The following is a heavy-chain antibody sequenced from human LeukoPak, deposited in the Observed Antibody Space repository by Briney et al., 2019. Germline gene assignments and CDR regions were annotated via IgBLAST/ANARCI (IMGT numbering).Heavy chain of an antibody. Sequence: AGGSLRLSCAASGFTVSSNYMSWVRQAPGKGLEWVSVIYSGGSTYYADSVKGRFTISRDNSKNTLYLQMNSLRAEDTAVYYCARRNWELYGMDVWGQGTTVTVSS. D-gene: IGHD1-26*01. J-gene: IGHJ6*02. CDR1: GFTVSSNY. CDR3: ARRNWELYGMDV. V-gene: IGHV3-66*01. CDR2: IYSGGST.